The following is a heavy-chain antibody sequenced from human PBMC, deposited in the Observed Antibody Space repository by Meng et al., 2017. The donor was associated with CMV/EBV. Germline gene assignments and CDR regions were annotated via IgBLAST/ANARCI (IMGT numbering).Heavy chain of an antibody. CDR3: TRAIIAPHHYGSGNYFRWFDP. J-gene: IGHJ5*02. CDR1: GFTFSNAW. CDR2: IRSKAFGGTT. V-gene: IGHV3-49*04. Sequence: QTLSLTCAASGFTFSNAWMSWVRQAPGKGLEWVGFIRSKAFGGTTEYATSVKGRFTISRDDSKTIAYLQMNSLKIEDTAVYYCTRAIIAPHHYGSGNYFRWFDPWGQGTLVTVSS. D-gene: IGHD3-10*01.